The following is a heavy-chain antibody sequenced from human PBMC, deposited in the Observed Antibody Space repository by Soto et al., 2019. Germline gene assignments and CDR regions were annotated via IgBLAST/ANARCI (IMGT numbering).Heavy chain of an antibody. J-gene: IGHJ4*02. CDR3: SRSLDS. V-gene: IGHV3-7*01. Sequence: GGSLRLSCAASGFTFSSFWMDWVRQAPGKGLEWVANINPDGSEKQYVDSVKGRFTISRDNAKNSLYLQMSSVTAEDSALYYCSRSLDSWGQGTRVTVPQ. CDR1: GFTFSSFW. CDR2: INPDGSEK.